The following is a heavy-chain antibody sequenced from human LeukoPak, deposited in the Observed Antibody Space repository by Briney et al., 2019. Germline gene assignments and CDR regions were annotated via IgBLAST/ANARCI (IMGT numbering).Heavy chain of an antibody. CDR3: TRVITMIIQGAFDI. Sequence: ASVKVSCRASGYTFTSYGITWVRQAPGQGLEWMGWISAYNGNTNYAQRLQGRVTMTTDTSTSTAYMELRSLRSDDTAVYYCTRVITMIIQGAFDIWGQGTMVTVSS. CDR1: GYTFTSYG. D-gene: IGHD3-22*01. J-gene: IGHJ3*02. CDR2: ISAYNGNT. V-gene: IGHV1-18*01.